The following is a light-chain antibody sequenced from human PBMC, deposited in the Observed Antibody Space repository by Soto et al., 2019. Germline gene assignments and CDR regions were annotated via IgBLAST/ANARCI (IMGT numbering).Light chain of an antibody. CDR3: LLDFRYFWA. CDR1: QSISSW. CDR2: KAS. V-gene: IGKV1-5*03. Sequence: DIQMTQSPSTLSASVVDRVTITCLASQSISSWLAWYQQKPGKAPKLLIYKASSLESGVPSRFSGSGSGTEFTLTISSLQPDDFATYYCLLDFRYFWAFGQGTKVDIK. J-gene: IGKJ1*01.